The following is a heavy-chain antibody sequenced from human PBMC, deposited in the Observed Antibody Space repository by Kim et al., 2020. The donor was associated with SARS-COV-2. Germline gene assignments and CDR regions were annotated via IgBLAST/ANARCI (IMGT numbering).Heavy chain of an antibody. V-gene: IGHV3-30*02. CDR3: HVVTASPFDY. CDR2: NK. Sequence: NKYYADSVKGRFTISRDNSKNTLYLQMNSLRAEDTAVYYCHVVTASPFDYWGQGTLVTVSS. J-gene: IGHJ4*02. D-gene: IGHD2-21*02.